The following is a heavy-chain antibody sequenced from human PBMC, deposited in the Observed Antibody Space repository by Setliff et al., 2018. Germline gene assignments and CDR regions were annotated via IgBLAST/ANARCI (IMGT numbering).Heavy chain of an antibody. CDR1: GDSISSGSDY. J-gene: IGHJ4*02. CDR2: VYHSGGT. D-gene: IGHD5-12*01. CDR3: ARHVKVATEYFDC. Sequence: SETLSLTCTVSGDSISSGSDYLAWIRQPPGKGLEWLGTVYHSGGTYYNPFLKSRVTMSVDTSKNLFSLKLNSVTAADTALYYCARHVKVATEYFDCWGQGTLVTVSS. V-gene: IGHV4-39*01.